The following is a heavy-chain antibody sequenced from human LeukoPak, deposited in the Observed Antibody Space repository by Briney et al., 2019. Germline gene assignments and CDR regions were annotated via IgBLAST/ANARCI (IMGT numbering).Heavy chain of an antibody. D-gene: IGHD5-18*01. CDR1: GGSISSYY. V-gene: IGHV4-59*01. CDR3: ARDTAMVRSQGALDI. J-gene: IGHJ3*02. CDR2: IYYSGST. Sequence: SETLSLTCTVSGGSISSYYWSWIRQPPGKGLEWIGYIYYSGSTNYNPSLKSRVTISVGTSKNQFSLKLSSVTAADTAVYYCARDTAMVRSQGALDIWGQGTMVTVSS.